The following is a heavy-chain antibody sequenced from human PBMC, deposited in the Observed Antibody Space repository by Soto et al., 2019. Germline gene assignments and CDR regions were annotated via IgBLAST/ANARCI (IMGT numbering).Heavy chain of an antibody. D-gene: IGHD3-22*01. CDR1: GGSISSNY. Sequence: SETLSLTCTVSGGSISSNYWSWIWQPQGKGLEWSGSIYYSGSTYYNPSLKSRVTISVDTSKNQFSLKLSSVTAADTAVYYCARDGTDYSDSSGYYYSWGQGTPVTVSS. CDR3: ARDGTDYSDSSGYYYS. V-gene: IGHV4-59*05. CDR2: IYYSGST. J-gene: IGHJ5*02.